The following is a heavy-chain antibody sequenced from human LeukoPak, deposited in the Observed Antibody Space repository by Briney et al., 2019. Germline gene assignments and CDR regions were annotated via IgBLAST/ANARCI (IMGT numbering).Heavy chain of an antibody. V-gene: IGHV4-61*02. Sequence: SQTLSLTCTVSGGSISSGSYYWSWIRQPAGTGLEWIGRIYTSGSTNYNPSLKSRVTISVDTSKNQFSLKLSSVTAADTAVYYCARGLLYYYDSSGYITGYFQHWGQGTLVTVSS. CDR1: GGSISSGSYY. CDR2: IYTSGST. CDR3: ARGLLYYYDSSGYITGYFQH. D-gene: IGHD3-22*01. J-gene: IGHJ1*01.